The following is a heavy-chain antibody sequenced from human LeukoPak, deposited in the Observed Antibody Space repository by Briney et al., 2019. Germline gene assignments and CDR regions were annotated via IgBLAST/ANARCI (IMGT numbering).Heavy chain of an antibody. D-gene: IGHD6-19*01. CDR1: GGSISSYY. CDR3: ARDRRRSGVDY. CDR2: IYYSGST. J-gene: IGHJ4*02. Sequence: SETLSLTCTVSGGSISSYYWSWIRQPPGKGLEWIGYIYYSGSTNYNPSLKSRVTISVDTSKNQFSPKLSSVTAADTAVYYCARDRRRSGVDYWGQGTLVTVSS. V-gene: IGHV4-59*01.